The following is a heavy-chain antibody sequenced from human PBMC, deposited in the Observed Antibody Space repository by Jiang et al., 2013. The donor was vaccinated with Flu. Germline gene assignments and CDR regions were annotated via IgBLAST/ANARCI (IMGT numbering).Heavy chain of an antibody. V-gene: IGHV3-23*04. J-gene: IGHJ4*02. CDR3: AKDFYGSGPLDY. CDR2: ISGGGGIT. D-gene: IGHD3-10*01. CDR1: GFTFSNYA. Sequence: VQLVESGGGLVQPGGSLRLSCAASGFTFSNYAMNWVRQTPGKGLEWVSVISGGGGITSYADSVKGRFTISRDNSKNTLYLQMNSLRAEDTAVYYCAKDFYGSGPLDYWGQGILVTVSS.